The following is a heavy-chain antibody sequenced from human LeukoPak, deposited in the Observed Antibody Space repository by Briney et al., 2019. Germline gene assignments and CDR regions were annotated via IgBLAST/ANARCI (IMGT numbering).Heavy chain of an antibody. V-gene: IGHV4-59*01. CDR2: IYYSGST. CDR3: ARVGYSYGARRSYYYYYMDV. D-gene: IGHD5-18*01. Sequence: PSETLSLTCTVSGGSISSYYWSWIRQPPGKGLERIGYIYYSGSTNYNPSLKSRVTISVDTSKNQFSLKLSSVTAADTAVYYCARVGYSYGARRSYYYYYMDVWGKGTTVTVSS. J-gene: IGHJ6*03. CDR1: GGSISSYY.